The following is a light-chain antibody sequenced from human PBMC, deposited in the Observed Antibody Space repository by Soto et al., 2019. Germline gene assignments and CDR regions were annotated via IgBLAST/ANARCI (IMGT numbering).Light chain of an antibody. CDR3: QQYGISPT. Sequence: EIVLTQSPGTLSLSPGERATLSCRSSQSVSNSYLAWYQQKPGQAPRLLIYDVSSRATGIPDRFSGSGSGTVFTLTISRLESEDFAVYCCQQYGISPTFGQGTKVEIK. CDR1: QSVSNSY. J-gene: IGKJ1*01. V-gene: IGKV3-20*01. CDR2: DVS.